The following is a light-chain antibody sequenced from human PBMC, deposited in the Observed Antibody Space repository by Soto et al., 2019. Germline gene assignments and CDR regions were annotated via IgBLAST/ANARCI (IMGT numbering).Light chain of an antibody. J-gene: IGKJ4*01. CDR1: QDISKW. Sequence: DIQMAQYKYAVSASVGYRVTITCRSSQDISKWLVWYQQKPGKAPKVLIYTTSSLQSGVPSRFSGSGSGTEFTLTISSLQAEDFATYFCQESYTIPAVSFGGVS. CDR3: QESYTIPAVS. V-gene: IGKV1-12*01. CDR2: TTS.